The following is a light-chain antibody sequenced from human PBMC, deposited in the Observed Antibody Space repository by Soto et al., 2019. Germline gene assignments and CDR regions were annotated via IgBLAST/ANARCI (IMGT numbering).Light chain of an antibody. CDR2: DNN. CDR1: ISNIGAGYD. CDR3: QYYDSRLSPAHVV. J-gene: IGLJ2*01. Sequence: QSVLTQPPSVSGAPGQRVTISCTGSISNIGAGYDVHWYQQLPGTAPRPLISDNNNRPSGVPDRFSASKSGTSASLAISGLQAEDEADYFCQYYDSRLSPAHVVFGGGTKLTVL. V-gene: IGLV1-40*01.